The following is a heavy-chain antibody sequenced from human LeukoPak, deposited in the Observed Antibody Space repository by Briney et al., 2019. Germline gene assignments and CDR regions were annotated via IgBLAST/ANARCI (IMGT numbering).Heavy chain of an antibody. CDR2: ISYDGSNK. CDR1: GFTFSSYA. Sequence: PGGSLRLSCAASGFTFSSYAMHWVRQAPGKGLEWVAVISYDGSNKYYADSVKGRFTISRDNSKNTLYLQMNSLRAEDTAVYYCAKADPEYSSSLPHDYWGQGTLVTVSS. J-gene: IGHJ4*02. CDR3: AKADPEYSSSLPHDY. D-gene: IGHD6-6*01. V-gene: IGHV3-30-3*01.